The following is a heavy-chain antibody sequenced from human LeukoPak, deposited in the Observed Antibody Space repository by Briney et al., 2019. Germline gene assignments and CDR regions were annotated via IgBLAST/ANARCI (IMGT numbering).Heavy chain of an antibody. V-gene: IGHV3-7*01. J-gene: IGHJ5*01. D-gene: IGHD1-26*01. Sequence: GGSLRLSCAASGFTFRRYWMSWVRQAPGKGLEWVANIKQDGGEIYYVDSVKGRFTISRDNAKNSVYLHMNSLRAEDTAVYYCARDKVVGPTKFDSWGQGTLVTVSS. CDR1: GFTFRRYW. CDR3: ARDKVVGPTKFDS. CDR2: IKQDGGEI.